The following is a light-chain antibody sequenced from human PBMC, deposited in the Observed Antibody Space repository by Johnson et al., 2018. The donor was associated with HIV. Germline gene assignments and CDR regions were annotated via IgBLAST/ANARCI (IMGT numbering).Light chain of an antibody. V-gene: IGLV1-51*01. J-gene: IGLJ1*01. CDR1: SSNIGNNY. CDR3: GTWDSSLSVV. CDR2: DNN. Sequence: SVLTQPPSVSAAPGQKVTISCSGSSSNIGNNYVSWYQQLPGTAPKLLIYDNNKRPSGIPDRFSGSKSGTSATLGITGLQTGGEADYYCGTWDSSLSVVFGTGTKVTAL.